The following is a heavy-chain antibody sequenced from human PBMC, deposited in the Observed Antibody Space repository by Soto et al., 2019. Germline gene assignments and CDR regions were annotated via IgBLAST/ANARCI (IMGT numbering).Heavy chain of an antibody. Sequence: ASVKVACKASGGIFSNHVSSWVRQPPGQGLEWVGGIIPMFSTAGYAQSFQGRVTITADHSTTTVYMELSGLRSEDTGMYYWARDEASYCGGGRYRYFYYGMDVWGQGITVTVSS. CDR1: GGIFSNHV. CDR2: IIPMFSTA. J-gene: IGHJ6*02. CDR3: ARDEASYCGGGRYRYFYYGMDV. D-gene: IGHD2-21*01. V-gene: IGHV1-69*13.